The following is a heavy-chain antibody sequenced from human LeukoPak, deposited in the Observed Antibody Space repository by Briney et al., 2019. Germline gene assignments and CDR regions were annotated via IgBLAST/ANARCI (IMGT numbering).Heavy chain of an antibody. CDR2: LSGSGDST. V-gene: IGHV3-23*01. D-gene: IGHD2-2*01. CDR3: ASACTSTNCHVYS. J-gene: IGHJ4*02. Sequence: PGGSLRLSCAASGFTFSDYAMRWLRQAPGKGPVWVSALSGSGDSTYYADSVKGRFTISRDNSKNTLYLQVNSLRDEDTATYYCASACTSTNCHVYSWGQGTLLTVSS. CDR1: GFTFSDYA.